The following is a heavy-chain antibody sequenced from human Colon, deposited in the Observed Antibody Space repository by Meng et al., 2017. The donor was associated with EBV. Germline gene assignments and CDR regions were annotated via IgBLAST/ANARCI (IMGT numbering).Heavy chain of an antibody. D-gene: IGHD1-26*01. CDR1: GARVSSNSAA. Sequence: VQLQQSGPGLLKPPPPLSLPVAIPGARVSSNSAAWNWIRQSPSRGLEWLGRTYYRSKWYNDYAVSVKSRITINPDTSKNQFSLQLNSVTPEDTAVYYCARVAVGISSFDYWGQGTLVTVSS. CDR3: ARVAVGISSFDY. V-gene: IGHV6-1*01. CDR2: TYYRSKWYN. J-gene: IGHJ4*02.